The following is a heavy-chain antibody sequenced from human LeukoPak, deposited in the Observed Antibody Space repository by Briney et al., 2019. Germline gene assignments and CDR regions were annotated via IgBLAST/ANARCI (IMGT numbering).Heavy chain of an antibody. V-gene: IGHV3-66*01. CDR2: IYSGGST. D-gene: IGHD2-15*01. J-gene: IGHJ4*02. CDR1: GFTVSSNY. Sequence: GGSLRLSCAASGFTVSSNYMSWVRQAPGKGLEWVSVIYSGGSTYYADSVKGRFTISRDNSKNTLYLQMNSLRAEDTAVYYCAKGYCSGGSCYSGFDYWGQGTLVTVSS. CDR3: AKGYCSGGSCYSGFDY.